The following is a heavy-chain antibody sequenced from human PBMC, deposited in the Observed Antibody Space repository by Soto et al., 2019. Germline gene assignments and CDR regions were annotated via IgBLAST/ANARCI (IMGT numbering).Heavy chain of an antibody. CDR1: GYTFTSYA. V-gene: IGHV1-3*01. CDR3: ASEEGIAVAGYYYYGMDV. CDR2: INAGNGNT. D-gene: IGHD6-19*01. J-gene: IGHJ6*02. Sequence: GASVKVSCKASGYTFTSYAMHWVRQAPGQRLEWMGWINAGNGNTKYSQKFQGRVTITRDTSASTAYMELSSLRSEDTAVYYCASEEGIAVAGYYYYGMDVWGQGTTVTVSS.